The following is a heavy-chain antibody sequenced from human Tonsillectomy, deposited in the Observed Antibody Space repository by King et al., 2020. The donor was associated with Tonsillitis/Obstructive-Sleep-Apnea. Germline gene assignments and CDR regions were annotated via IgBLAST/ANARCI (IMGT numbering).Heavy chain of an antibody. Sequence: QLQESGPGLVKPSETLSLTCTVSGGSISSSSYYWGWIRQPPGKGLEWIGSIYYSGNTYYNPSLKSRVPISVDTSKNQFSLKLSSVTAADTAVYYCARGGYSGYDRGAFNNWGPGTMVTVSS. V-gene: IGHV4-39*01. CDR1: GGSISSSSYY. CDR2: IYYSGNT. J-gene: IGHJ3*02. CDR3: ARGGYSGYDRGAFNN. D-gene: IGHD5-12*01.